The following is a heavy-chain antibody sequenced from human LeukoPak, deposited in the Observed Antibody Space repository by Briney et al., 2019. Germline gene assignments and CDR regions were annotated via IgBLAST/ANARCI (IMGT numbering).Heavy chain of an antibody. CDR1: GYSFTSYW. V-gene: IGHV5-51*01. D-gene: IGHD6-13*01. CDR3: ARAGIAAAGTGANDY. CDR2: IYPGDSDT. Sequence: GESLKIXCKGSGYSFTSYWIGWVRQMPGKGLEWMGIIYPGDSDTRYSPSFQGQVTISADKSISTAYLQWSSLKASDTAMYYCARAGIAAAGTGANDYWGQGTLVTVSS. J-gene: IGHJ4*02.